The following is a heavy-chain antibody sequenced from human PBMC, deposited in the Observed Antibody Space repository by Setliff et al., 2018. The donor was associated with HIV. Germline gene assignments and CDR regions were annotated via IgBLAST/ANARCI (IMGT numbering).Heavy chain of an antibody. J-gene: IGHJ4*02. V-gene: IGHV3-23*01. CDR2: IGGSTGST. Sequence: GGSLRLSCAASGFTFSSYEMNWVRQAPGKGLEWVSAIGGSTGSTYYADSVKGRFTISTDNSKNTLDLHMNNLRAEDTAVYYCPRALPRERGSLLALLDYWGQGTLGT. CDR3: PRALPRERGSLLALLDY. D-gene: IGHD2-21*01. CDR1: GFTFSSYE.